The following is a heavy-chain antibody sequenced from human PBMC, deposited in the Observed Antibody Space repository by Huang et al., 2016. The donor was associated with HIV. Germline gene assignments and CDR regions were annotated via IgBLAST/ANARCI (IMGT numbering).Heavy chain of an antibody. V-gene: IGHV3-30*02. CDR1: GFTFSSYG. CDR3: AKGSMANAFDI. CDR2: IRYDGSNK. Sequence: QVQLVESGGGVVQPGGSLRLSCAASGFTFSSYGMHGVRQAQGKGLEWVAFIRYDGSNKYYADSVRGRFTISRDNSKNTLYLQMNSLRAEDTAVYYCAKGSMANAFDIWGQGTMVTVSS. J-gene: IGHJ3*02. D-gene: IGHD3-10*01.